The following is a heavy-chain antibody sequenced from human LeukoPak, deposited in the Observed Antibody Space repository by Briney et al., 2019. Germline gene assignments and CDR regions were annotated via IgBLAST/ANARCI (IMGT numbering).Heavy chain of an antibody. CDR2: ISAYNGNT. CDR3: ARLYYDILTGTWFDP. Sequence: ASVKVSCRASGYTFTSYGISWVRQAPGQGLEWMGWISAYNGNTNYAQKLQGRVTMTTDTSTSTAYMELRSLRSDDTAVYYCARLYYDILTGTWFDPWGQGTLVTVSP. J-gene: IGHJ5*02. CDR1: GYTFTSYG. D-gene: IGHD3-9*01. V-gene: IGHV1-18*01.